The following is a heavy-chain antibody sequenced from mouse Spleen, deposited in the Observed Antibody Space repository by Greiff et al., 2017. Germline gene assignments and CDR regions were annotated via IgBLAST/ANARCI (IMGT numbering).Heavy chain of an antibody. V-gene: IGHV1-15*01. CDR3: TRRGWIYSGYFDV. J-gene: IGHJ1*01. CDR1: GYTFTDYE. CDR2: IDPETGGT. Sequence: VQLQQSGAELVRPGASVTLSCKASGYTFTDYEMHWVKQTPVHGLEWIGAIDPETGGTAYNQKFKGKAILTADKSSSTAYMELRSLTSEDSAVYYCTRRGWIYSGYFDVWGAGTTVTVSS. D-gene: IGHD2-1*01.